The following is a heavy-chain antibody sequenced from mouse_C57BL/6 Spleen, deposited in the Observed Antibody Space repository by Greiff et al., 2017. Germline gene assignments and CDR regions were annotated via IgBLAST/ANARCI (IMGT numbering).Heavy chain of an antibody. D-gene: IGHD1-1*01. Sequence: VQLQQSGAELVKPGASVKISCKASGFAFSSYWMNWVKQRPGKGLEWIGQIYPGDGDTNSNGKFKGKATLTADKSSSTAYMQLIHLTSEDSEVYVCARDYYGSSYDDFDYWGQGTTLTVSS. V-gene: IGHV1-80*01. CDR2: IYPGDGDT. J-gene: IGHJ2*01. CDR3: ARDYYGSSYDDFDY. CDR1: GFAFSSYW.